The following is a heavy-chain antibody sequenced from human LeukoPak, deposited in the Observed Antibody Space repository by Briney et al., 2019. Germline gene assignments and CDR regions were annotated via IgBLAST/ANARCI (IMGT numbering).Heavy chain of an antibody. CDR3: ARGIDY. J-gene: IGHJ4*02. V-gene: IGHV3-30*04. CDR1: GFTFSSYA. Sequence: GGSLRLSCAASGFTFSSYAMHWVRQAPGKGLEWVAVISYDGSNKYYADSVKGRFTISRDNSKNTLYLQMNSLRVEDTAVYYCARGIDYWGRGTLVTVSS. CDR2: ISYDGSNK.